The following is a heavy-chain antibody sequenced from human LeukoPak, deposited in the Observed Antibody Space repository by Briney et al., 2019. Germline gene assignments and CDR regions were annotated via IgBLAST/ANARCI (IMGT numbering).Heavy chain of an antibody. Sequence: SETLSLTCTVSGGSISSYYWSWIRQPPGKGLEWIGYIYYSGSTNYNPSLKSRVTISVDTSKNQFSLKLGSVTAADTAVYYCASSDYYDSSGLKFWGQGTMVTVSS. J-gene: IGHJ3*01. CDR2: IYYSGST. CDR3: ASSDYYDSSGLKF. V-gene: IGHV4-59*08. CDR1: GGSISSYY. D-gene: IGHD3-22*01.